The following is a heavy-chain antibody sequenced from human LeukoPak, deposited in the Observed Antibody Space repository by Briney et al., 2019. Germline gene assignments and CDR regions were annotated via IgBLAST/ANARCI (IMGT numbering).Heavy chain of an antibody. CDR3: ARGVEPLAANTLAY. Sequence: PGGSLRLSCAASGFTVITNDMTWVRRAPGKGLKWVSVLYSDGNTKYADSVQGRFTISRDNSKNTLYLEMNSLSPDDTAVYYCARGVEPLAANTLAYWGQGTLVTVSS. CDR1: GFTVITND. V-gene: IGHV3-53*01. J-gene: IGHJ4*02. CDR2: LYSDGNT. D-gene: IGHD1-14*01.